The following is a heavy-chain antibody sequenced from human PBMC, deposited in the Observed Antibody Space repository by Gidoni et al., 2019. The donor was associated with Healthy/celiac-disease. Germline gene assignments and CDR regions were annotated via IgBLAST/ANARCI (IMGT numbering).Heavy chain of an antibody. CDR1: SSYA. J-gene: IGHJ6*02. D-gene: IGHD2-2*01. CDR2: ISYDGSNK. V-gene: IGHV3-30-3*01. Sequence: SSYAMHWVRQAPGKGLEWVAVISYDGSNKYYADSVKGRFTISRDNSKNTLYLQMNSLRAEDTAVYYCARDSQGYCSSTSCSRGMDVWGQGTTVTVSS. CDR3: ARDSQGYCSSTSCSRGMDV.